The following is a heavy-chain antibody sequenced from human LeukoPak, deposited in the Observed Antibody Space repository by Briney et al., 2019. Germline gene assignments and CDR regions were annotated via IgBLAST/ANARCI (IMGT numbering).Heavy chain of an antibody. V-gene: IGHV3-23*01. Sequence: GGSLRLSCAASGFTFFNYAMTWVRQAPGKGLEWVSTITGSGGTTYYTDSLKGRFSISRDNSKNTLYLQMNSLRAEGTAVYYCAREVTPYCWGQGTLVTVSS. CDR2: ITGSGGTT. CDR3: AREVTPYC. J-gene: IGHJ4*02. CDR1: GFTFFNYA. D-gene: IGHD4-23*01.